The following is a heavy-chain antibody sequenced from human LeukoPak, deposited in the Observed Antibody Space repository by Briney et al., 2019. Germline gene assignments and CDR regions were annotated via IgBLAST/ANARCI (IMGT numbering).Heavy chain of an antibody. CDR2: IKQDGSEK. Sequence: GGSLRLSCAASGFTFNTYTMNWVRQAPGKGLEWVANIKQDGSEKYYVDSVKGRFTISRDNAKNTLYLQMNSLRAEDTAVYYCEAYGSVWGQGTLVIVSS. J-gene: IGHJ4*02. D-gene: IGHD3-10*01. V-gene: IGHV3-7*03. CDR3: EAYGSV. CDR1: GFTFNTYT.